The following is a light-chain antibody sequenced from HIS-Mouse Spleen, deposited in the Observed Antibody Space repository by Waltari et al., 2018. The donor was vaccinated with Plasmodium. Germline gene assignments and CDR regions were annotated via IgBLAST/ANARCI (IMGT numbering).Light chain of an antibody. J-gene: IGLJ3*02. CDR1: ALPQKY. CDR2: EDS. V-gene: IGLV3-10*01. CDR3: YSTDSSGNHRV. Sequence: SYELPQPPSVSVSPGQTARHTCHGDALPQKYAYWYQQKSGQAPVLVIYEDSKRPSGIPERFSGSSSGTMATLTISGAQVEDEADYYCYSTDSSGNHRVFGGGTKLTVL.